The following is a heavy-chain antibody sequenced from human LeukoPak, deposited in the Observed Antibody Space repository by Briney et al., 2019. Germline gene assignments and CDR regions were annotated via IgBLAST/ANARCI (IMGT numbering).Heavy chain of an antibody. J-gene: IGHJ4*02. CDR2: ISGYTGNT. CDR1: GYTFTSYG. V-gene: IGHV1-18*01. D-gene: IGHD3-3*01. Sequence: ASVKVSCKASGYTFTSYGISWVRQASGQGLEWMGWISGYTGNTNYAHKLQGRVTMTTDTSTSTAYMELRSLRSDDTAVYYCARRTIFGVVTFDYWGQGTLVTVPS. CDR3: ARRTIFGVVTFDY.